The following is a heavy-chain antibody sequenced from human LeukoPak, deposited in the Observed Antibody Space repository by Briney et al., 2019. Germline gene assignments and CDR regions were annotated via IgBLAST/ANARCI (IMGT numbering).Heavy chain of an antibody. CDR3: AIHIAVAGTFDY. V-gene: IGHV4-59*12. CDR2: IYYSGST. J-gene: IGHJ4*02. CDR1: GGSISSYY. D-gene: IGHD6-19*01. Sequence: SETLSLTCTVSGGSISSYYWSWIRQPPGKGLEWIGYIYYSGSTNYNPSLKSRVTISVDTSKNQFSLKLSSVTAADTAVYYCAIHIAVAGTFDYWGQGTLVTVSS.